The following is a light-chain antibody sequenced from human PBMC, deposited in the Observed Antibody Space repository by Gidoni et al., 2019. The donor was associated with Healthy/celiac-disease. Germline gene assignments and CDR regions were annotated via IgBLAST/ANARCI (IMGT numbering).Light chain of an antibody. CDR3: QQRSNWPPSPT. CDR1: QSVSSY. Sequence: EIVLTQSPATLSLSPGERATLSCRASQSVSSYLAWYQQKPGQAPRLLIYDASNRATGIPARFSGSGSGTDFTLTISSLEPEDFAVYYCQQRSNWPPSPTFGGGTKVEIE. J-gene: IGKJ4*01. CDR2: DAS. V-gene: IGKV3-11*01.